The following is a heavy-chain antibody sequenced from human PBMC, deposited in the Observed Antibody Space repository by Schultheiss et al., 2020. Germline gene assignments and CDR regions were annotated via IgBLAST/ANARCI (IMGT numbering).Heavy chain of an antibody. V-gene: IGHV3-23*01. D-gene: IGHD2-21*01. CDR2: ISGSGGGP. CDR1: GFTFSSYA. J-gene: IGHJ4*02. CDR3: AKPTTTNCYSSLAY. Sequence: GGSLRLSCAASGFTFSSYAMHWVRQAPGKGLEWVAVISGSGGGPYYADSVKGRFTISRDNSKNTLHLQMNSLRAEDTAVYYCAKPTTTNCYSSLAYWGQGTLVTVSS.